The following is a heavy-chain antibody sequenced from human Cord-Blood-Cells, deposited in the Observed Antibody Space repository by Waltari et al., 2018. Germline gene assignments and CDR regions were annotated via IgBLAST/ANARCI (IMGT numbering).Heavy chain of an antibody. V-gene: IGHV4-39*01. Sequence: QLQLQESGPGLVKPSETLSLTCTVSVGSISSSSYYWGWIRQPPGKGLEWIGSIYYSGSTYYNTSLKSRGTISVDTSKNQFSLKLSSVTAADTAVYYCASWKRGYCSSTSCYYFDYWGQGTLVTVSS. CDR3: ASWKRGYCSSTSCYYFDY. J-gene: IGHJ4*02. CDR2: IYYSGST. CDR1: VGSISSSSYY. D-gene: IGHD2-2*01.